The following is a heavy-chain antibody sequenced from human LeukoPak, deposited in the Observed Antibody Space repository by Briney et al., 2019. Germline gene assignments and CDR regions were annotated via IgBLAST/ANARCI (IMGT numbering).Heavy chain of an antibody. Sequence: ASVKVPCKASGGTFSSYAISWVRQAPGQGLEWMGGIIPIFGTANYAQKFQGRVTITADESTSTAYMELSSLRSEDTAVYYCARAEGFWSGYYWGYWGQGTLVTVSS. CDR2: IIPIFGTA. CDR1: GGTFSSYA. CDR3: ARAEGFWSGYYWGY. V-gene: IGHV1-69*13. D-gene: IGHD3-3*01. J-gene: IGHJ4*02.